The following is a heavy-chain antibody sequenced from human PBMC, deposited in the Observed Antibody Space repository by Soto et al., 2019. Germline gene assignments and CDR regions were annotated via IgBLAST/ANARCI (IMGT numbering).Heavy chain of an antibody. D-gene: IGHD2-2*01. CDR3: ARGGYVVPAAKYYFDY. Sequence: QVQLQQWGAGLLKPSETLSLTCAVYGGSFSGYYWSWIRQPPGKGLEWIGEINHSGSTNYNPSLKSPVTISVDTPKNQFSLKLSSVTAADTAVYYCARGGYVVPAAKYYFDYWGQGTLVTVSS. CDR1: GGSFSGYY. CDR2: INHSGST. J-gene: IGHJ4*02. V-gene: IGHV4-34*01.